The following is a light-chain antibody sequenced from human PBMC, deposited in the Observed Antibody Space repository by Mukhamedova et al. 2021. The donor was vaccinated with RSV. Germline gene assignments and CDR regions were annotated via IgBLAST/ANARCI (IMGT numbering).Light chain of an antibody. CDR3: QTWGSGFRL. V-gene: IGLV4-69*02. CDR2: VNSDGSH. Sequence: QQQPMKAPRFLMRVNSDGSHTKGDGTPARFSGSSSGTERYLIISSLQSEDEADYHCQTWGSGFRLFGGGTKLTVL. J-gene: IGLJ2*01.